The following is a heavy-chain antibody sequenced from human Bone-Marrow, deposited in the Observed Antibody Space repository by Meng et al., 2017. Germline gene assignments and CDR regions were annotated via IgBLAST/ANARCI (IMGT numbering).Heavy chain of an antibody. CDR3: ARKYGGRGYYYGMDV. D-gene: IGHD3-10*01. CDR1: GGTFSSYA. V-gene: IGHV1-69*06. J-gene: IGHJ6*02. Sequence: SVKVSCKASGGTFSSYAISWVRQAPGQGLEWMGGIIPIFGTANYAQKFQGRVTITADKSTSTAYMELSSLRSEDKAGYYCARKYGGRGYYYGMDVWGQGTTVTVSS. CDR2: IIPIFGTA.